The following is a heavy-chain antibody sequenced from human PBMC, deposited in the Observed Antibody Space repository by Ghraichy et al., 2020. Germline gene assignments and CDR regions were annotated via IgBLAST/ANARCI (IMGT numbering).Heavy chain of an antibody. V-gene: IGHV2-5*02. D-gene: IGHD3-9*01. CDR3: AQNVLTGYLRDAFNI. CDR1: GFSLTTSGEC. CDR2: IYWDDDK. Sequence: SGPTLVKPTQTLTLTCTFSGFSLTTSGECVGWIRQPPGKALEWLALIYWDDDKRYSPSLKSRLTITKDTSKNQVVLTMTNMDPVDTATYYCAQNVLTGYLRDAFNIWGQGTLVTVSS. J-gene: IGHJ3*02.